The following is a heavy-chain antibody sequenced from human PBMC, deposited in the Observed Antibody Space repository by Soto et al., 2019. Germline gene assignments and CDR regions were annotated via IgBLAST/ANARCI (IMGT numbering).Heavy chain of an antibody. J-gene: IGHJ4*02. CDR3: ARSLDYGDPSDY. CDR2: IYYSGST. CDR1: GGSIISSSYY. D-gene: IGHD4-17*01. Sequence: PSETLSLTCTVSGGSIISSSYYWVWIRQPPGKGLEWIGSIYYSGSTYYNPSLKSRVTISVDTSKNQFSLKLSSVTAADTAVYYCARSLDYGDPSDYWGQGTLVTVSS. V-gene: IGHV4-39*01.